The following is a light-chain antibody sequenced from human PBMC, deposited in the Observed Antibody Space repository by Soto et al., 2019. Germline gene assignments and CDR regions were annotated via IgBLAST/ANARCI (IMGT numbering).Light chain of an antibody. J-gene: IGKJ1*01. Sequence: EIVMTQSPATLSVSPGERATLSCRASQSVSSNLAWYQQKPGQAPRLLIHGATTRATGIPARFSGSGSGTEFTLTISSLQSEDFAVYYCQQYNNWPRTFGQGTKVE. CDR3: QQYNNWPRT. CDR1: QSVSSN. V-gene: IGKV3-15*01. CDR2: GAT.